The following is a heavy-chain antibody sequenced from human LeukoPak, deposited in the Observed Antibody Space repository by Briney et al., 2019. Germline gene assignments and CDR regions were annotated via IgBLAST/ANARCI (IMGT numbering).Heavy chain of an antibody. CDR2: INHSGST. Sequence: SETLSLTCAVSGGSVSGYYWTWIRQPPGKGLEWIGEINHSGSTNYNPSLKSRVTISVDTSRKQFFLRLSSVTAADTAVYYCARKFTGSYSNYFDYWGQGTLVTVSS. CDR3: ARKFTGSYSNYFDY. V-gene: IGHV4-34*01. D-gene: IGHD3-10*01. J-gene: IGHJ4*02. CDR1: GGSVSGYY.